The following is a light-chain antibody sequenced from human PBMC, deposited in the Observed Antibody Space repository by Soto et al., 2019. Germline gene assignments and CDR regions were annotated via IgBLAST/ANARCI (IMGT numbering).Light chain of an antibody. Sequence: SALTQPAPVSGSPGQSIAISRPGNSSDVGGYDYVSWYQQLPGKAPKLMIYDVNNRPSGASNRFSGSKSGNTASLTISGLQAEDEADYYCSSYTSSSTHVFGTGTKVTVL. CDR3: SSYTSSSTHV. CDR1: SSDVGGYDY. V-gene: IGLV2-14*03. CDR2: DVN. J-gene: IGLJ1*01.